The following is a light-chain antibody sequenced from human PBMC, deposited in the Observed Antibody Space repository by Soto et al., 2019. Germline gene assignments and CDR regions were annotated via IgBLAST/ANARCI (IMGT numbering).Light chain of an antibody. Sequence: QSALTQPASVSGSPGQSITISCTGTSSDVGNYNLVSWYQQHPGKAPKLMIYEGTKRPSGVSNRFSGSKSGNTASLTISGLPAEDEADYYCCSYAGSSSYVFGTGTKVTVL. CDR2: EGT. J-gene: IGLJ1*01. V-gene: IGLV2-23*01. CDR3: CSYAGSSSYV. CDR1: SSDVGNYNL.